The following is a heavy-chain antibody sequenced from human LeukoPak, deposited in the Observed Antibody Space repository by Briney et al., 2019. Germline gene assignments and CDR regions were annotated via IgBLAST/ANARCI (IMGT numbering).Heavy chain of an antibody. CDR1: GYTFTSYY. CDR3: ARGDGYSSSWGLFDY. V-gene: IGHV1-46*01. CDR2: INPSGGST. J-gene: IGHJ4*02. Sequence: ASVKVSCKASGYTFTSYYMHWMLQAPGQGLEWMGIINPSGGSTSYAQKFQGRVTMTRDTSTSAVYMELSSLRSEDTAVYYCARGDGYSSSWGLFDYWGQGTLVTVSS. D-gene: IGHD6-13*01.